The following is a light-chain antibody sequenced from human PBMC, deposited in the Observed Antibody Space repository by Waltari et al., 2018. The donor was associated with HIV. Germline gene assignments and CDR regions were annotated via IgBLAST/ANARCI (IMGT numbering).Light chain of an antibody. CDR2: QDN. CDR3: WSYAGSSTIV. J-gene: IGLJ2*01. Sequence: QSALTQPASVSGSPGQSITLSCTGTSSDVGSYSFVSWYQLHPGKAPKLIIYQDNKRPSGVSDRFSGSKSGYTASRTIPGLQSEDEADYCCWSYAGSSTIVFGGGTKLTVL. CDR1: SSDVGSYSF. V-gene: IGLV2-23*01.